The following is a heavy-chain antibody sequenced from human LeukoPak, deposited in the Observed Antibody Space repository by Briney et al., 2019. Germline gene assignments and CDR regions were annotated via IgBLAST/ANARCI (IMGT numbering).Heavy chain of an antibody. D-gene: IGHD2-15*01. Sequence: GGSLRLSCAASGFIFTDYWMNWVRQAPGKGLEWVAMIKYDGIDKQYLDSVKGRYTISRDNAKNTLYLQMNSLRAEDTAVYYCARSIPGPHCGGGGCPPTLTPFDLWGQGTLVTVSS. V-gene: IGHV3-7*03. J-gene: IGHJ4*02. CDR3: ARSIPGPHCGGGGCPPTLTPFDL. CDR1: GFIFTDYW. CDR2: IKYDGIDK.